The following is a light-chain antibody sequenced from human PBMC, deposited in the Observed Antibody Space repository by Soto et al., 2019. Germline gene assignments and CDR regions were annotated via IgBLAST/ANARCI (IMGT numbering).Light chain of an antibody. J-gene: IGKJ3*01. CDR3: QQYGSSSGSIT. CDR1: QSINTW. V-gene: IGKV1-5*01. CDR2: DAS. Sequence: DIQMTQSPTTLSASVGDRVTITCRASQSINTWLAWYQQKSGKAPKLLIYDASSLESGVPPRFSGSGSGTEFTLTISRLEPEDFAVYYCQQYGSSSGSITFGPGTKVDIK.